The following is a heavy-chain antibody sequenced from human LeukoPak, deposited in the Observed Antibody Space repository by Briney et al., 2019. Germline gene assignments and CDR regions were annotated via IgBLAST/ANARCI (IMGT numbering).Heavy chain of an antibody. CDR1: GFIFSSDG. CDR2: ISSSSSTI. J-gene: IGHJ4*02. Sequence: PGGSLRLSCAASGFIFSSDGMNWVRQAPGKGLEWVSYISSSSSTIYYADSVKGRFTISRDNAKNSLYLQMNSLRDEDTAVYYCARDRRDGYNVPPDYWGQGTLVTVSS. V-gene: IGHV3-48*02. CDR3: ARDRRDGYNVPPDY. D-gene: IGHD5-24*01.